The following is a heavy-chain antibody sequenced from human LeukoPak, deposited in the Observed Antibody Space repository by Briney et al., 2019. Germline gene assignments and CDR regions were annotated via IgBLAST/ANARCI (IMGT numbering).Heavy chain of an antibody. Sequence: GGSLRLSCAAPGITFTDYYMTWIRQAPGKGLEWVSYISNSGSTINYADSVKGRFTISRDNAKNSLYLQMNSLRAEDTAVYYCARETDYSFDYWGQGTLVTVSS. V-gene: IGHV3-11*01. CDR2: ISNSGSTI. D-gene: IGHD2-21*01. J-gene: IGHJ4*02. CDR1: GITFTDYY. CDR3: ARETDYSFDY.